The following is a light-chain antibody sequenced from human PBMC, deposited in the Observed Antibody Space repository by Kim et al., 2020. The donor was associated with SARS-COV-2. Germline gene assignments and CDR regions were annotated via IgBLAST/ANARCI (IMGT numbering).Light chain of an antibody. V-gene: IGKV3-11*01. CDR3: QQRSNWPPFT. Sequence: EIVLTQSPATLSLSPGERATLSCRASQSVSSYLAWYQQKPGQAPRLLIYDASNRATGIPARFSGSGSGTDFTLTISSLEPEDFAVYYWQQRSNWPPFTFGPGTKLEI. J-gene: IGKJ3*01. CDR1: QSVSSY. CDR2: DAS.